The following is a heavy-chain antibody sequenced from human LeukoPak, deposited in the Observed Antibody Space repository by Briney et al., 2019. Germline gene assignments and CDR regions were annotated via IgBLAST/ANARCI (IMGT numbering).Heavy chain of an antibody. J-gene: IGHJ4*02. CDR3: ARGVRGVHDY. CDR1: GFTFTDTY. CDR2: ISPSGTDI. V-gene: IGHV3-11*04. D-gene: IGHD3-10*01. Sequence: GGSLRLSCAVSGFTFTDTYMTWLRQAPGKGLESLSYISPSGTDISYADSVKGRFTISRDNAKNSLYLQMNSLRAEDTAVYYCARGVRGVHDYWGQGTLVTVSS.